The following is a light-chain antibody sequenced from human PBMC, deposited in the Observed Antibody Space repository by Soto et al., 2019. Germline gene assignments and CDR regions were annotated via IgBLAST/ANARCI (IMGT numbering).Light chain of an antibody. CDR3: CSYARRASLSV. CDR1: STDVGGYNY. V-gene: IGLV2-11*01. J-gene: IGLJ1*01. CDR2: DVS. Sequence: QSVLTQPRSVSGSPGQSVTISCTGTSTDVGGYNYVSWYQQHPGKVPKLMLYDVSKRPSGVPDRFSGSKSGNTASLTISGLQAEDEADYYCCSYARRASLSVFASGTDVTGL.